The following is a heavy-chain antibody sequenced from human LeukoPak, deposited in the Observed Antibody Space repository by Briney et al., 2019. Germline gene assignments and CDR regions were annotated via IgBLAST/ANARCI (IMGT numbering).Heavy chain of an antibody. J-gene: IGHJ4*02. V-gene: IGHV3-23*01. D-gene: IGHD3-3*01. CDR1: GFTFNNYA. Sequence: GGSLRLSCAASGFTFNNYALTWVRQTPGKGLEWVSAISGDGVSPYYADSVRGRFTISRDNSKNTLYLQMNSLRVEDTAVYFCARDPSAFPYFFDCWGQGTLVTVSS. CDR3: ARDPSAFPYFFDC. CDR2: ISGDGVSP.